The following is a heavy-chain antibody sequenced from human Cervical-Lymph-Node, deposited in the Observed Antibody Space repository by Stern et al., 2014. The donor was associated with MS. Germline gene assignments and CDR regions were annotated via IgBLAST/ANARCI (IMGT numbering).Heavy chain of an antibody. CDR2: FNPVFETS. Sequence: QVQLVQSGAEVKKPGSSLKVSCKASGGTFSSDAIGWVRQAPGQGLEGRGGFNPVFETSNYAQKYQGRVTITADQSTKTAYLELSSLTAGDTAMYFCASGTRSSWYFDFWGQGTLVTVST. J-gene: IGHJ4*02. V-gene: IGHV1-69*01. CDR1: GGTFSSDA. D-gene: IGHD6-13*01. CDR3: ASGTRSSWYFDF.